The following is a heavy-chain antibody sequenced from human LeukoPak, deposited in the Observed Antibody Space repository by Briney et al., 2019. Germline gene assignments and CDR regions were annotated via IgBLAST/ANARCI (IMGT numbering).Heavy chain of an antibody. CDR2: ISGSGGST. V-gene: IGHV3-23*01. CDR3: AKSDYGDYNYFDY. Sequence: GGSLRLSCAASGFTFSSYAMSWVRQAPGKGLEWVSAISGSGGSTYYADSVKGRFTISRDNSKNTLYLQMNSPRAEDTAVYYCAKSDYGDYNYFDYWGQGTLVTVSS. J-gene: IGHJ4*02. D-gene: IGHD4-17*01. CDR1: GFTFSSYA.